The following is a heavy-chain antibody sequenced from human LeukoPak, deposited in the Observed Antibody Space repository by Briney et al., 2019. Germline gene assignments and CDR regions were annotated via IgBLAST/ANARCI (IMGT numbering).Heavy chain of an antibody. CDR1: GGSIRSYY. Sequence: PSETLSLTCTVSGGSIRSYYWSWIRQPPGKGLEWIGYIYYSGSTNYNPSLKSRVTISVDTSKNQFSLKLSSVTAADTAVYYCARDVAEAFDIWGQGTMVTVSS. CDR3: ARDVAEAFDI. D-gene: IGHD6-13*01. V-gene: IGHV4-59*01. CDR2: IYYSGST. J-gene: IGHJ3*02.